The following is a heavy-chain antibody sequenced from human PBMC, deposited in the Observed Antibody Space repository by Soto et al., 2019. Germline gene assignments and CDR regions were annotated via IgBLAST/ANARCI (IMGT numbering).Heavy chain of an antibody. CDR1: GFSLSNARMG. J-gene: IGHJ2*01. CDR2: IFSNDEK. D-gene: IGHD3-22*01. V-gene: IGHV2-26*01. Sequence: QVTWKESGPVLVKPTETLTLTGTVSGFSLSNARMGVSWIRQPPGKALEWLAHIFSNDEKSYSTSLKSRITISKATFKSQVVLTRTNMDPVDTATYYCARRVDYYDRSGYYGGEYWYFDLWGRGTLVTVSS. CDR3: ARRVDYYDRSGYYGGEYWYFDL.